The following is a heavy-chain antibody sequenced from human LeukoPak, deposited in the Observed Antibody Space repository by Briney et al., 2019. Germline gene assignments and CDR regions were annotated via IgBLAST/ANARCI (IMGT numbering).Heavy chain of an antibody. D-gene: IGHD3-10*01. CDR2: TNLDGSDT. CDR3: TRCLPMVRSRIMDV. Sequence: GGSLRLSCAASGFTFSSYWMLWVRQVPGKGLEWVARTNLDGSDTIYADSVRGRFFISRDNAKNTPYLQMNSLRAEDTAVYYCTRCLPMVRSRIMDVWGQGTTVTVSS. V-gene: IGHV3-74*01. CDR1: GFTFSSYW. J-gene: IGHJ6*02.